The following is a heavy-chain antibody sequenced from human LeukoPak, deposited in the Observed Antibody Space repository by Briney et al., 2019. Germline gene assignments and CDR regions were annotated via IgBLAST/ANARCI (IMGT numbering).Heavy chain of an antibody. CDR1: GGSFSGYY. D-gene: IGHD1-26*01. CDR2: INHSGST. J-gene: IGHJ6*03. CDR3: ARGDRNVGARGNYYMDV. Sequence: PSETLSLTCAVYGGSFSGYYWSWIRQPPGKGLEWIGEINHSGSTYYNPSLKSRVTISVDTSKNQFSLKLSSVTAADTAVYYCARGDRNVGARGNYYMDVWGKGTTVTVSS. V-gene: IGHV4-34*01.